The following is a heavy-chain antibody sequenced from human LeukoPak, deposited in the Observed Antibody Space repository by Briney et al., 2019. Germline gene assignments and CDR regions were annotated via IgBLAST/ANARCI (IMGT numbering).Heavy chain of an antibody. CDR1: GFTFSSYW. CDR2: IKQDGSDK. D-gene: IGHD3-10*01. V-gene: IGHV3-7*01. J-gene: IGHJ4*02. CDR3: TRDVQATFGGDNY. Sequence: GGSLRLSCAASGFTFSSYWMSWVRQAPGKGLEWVANIKQDGSDKYYVDSVKGRFTISRDNAKNSLYLQMNSLRADDTAVYYCTRDVQATFGGDNYWGQGTLVTVSS.